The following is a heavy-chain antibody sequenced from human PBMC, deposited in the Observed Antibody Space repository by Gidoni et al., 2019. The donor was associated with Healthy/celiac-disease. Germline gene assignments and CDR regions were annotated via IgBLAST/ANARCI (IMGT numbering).Heavy chain of an antibody. V-gene: IGHV4-61*02. CDR1: GGSISSGSYY. Sequence: QVQLQESGPGLVKPSQTLSLPCTVSGGSISSGSYYWSWIRQPAGKGLEWIGRIYTSGSTNYNPSLKSRVTMSVDTSKNQFSLKLSSVTAADTAVYYCARAPGSGSYGDYWGQGTLVTVSS. J-gene: IGHJ4*02. CDR3: ARAPGSGSYGDY. D-gene: IGHD1-26*01. CDR2: IYTSGST.